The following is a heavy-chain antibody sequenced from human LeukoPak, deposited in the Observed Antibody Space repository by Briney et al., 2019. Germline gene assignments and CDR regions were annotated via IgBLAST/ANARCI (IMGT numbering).Heavy chain of an antibody. J-gene: IGHJ4*02. CDR2: INPNSGDT. CDR3: VXRGDGYVYDY. CDR1: GYTFTGDF. Sequence: ASVKVSCKAFGYTFTGDFMHWVRQTPGQGLEWMGWINPNSGDTNYADKFQGRVTMTRDRSISTAYMDLSGLTSDDTAVYYCVXRGDGYVYDYWGQGTLVTVSS. D-gene: IGHD5-24*01. V-gene: IGHV1-2*02.